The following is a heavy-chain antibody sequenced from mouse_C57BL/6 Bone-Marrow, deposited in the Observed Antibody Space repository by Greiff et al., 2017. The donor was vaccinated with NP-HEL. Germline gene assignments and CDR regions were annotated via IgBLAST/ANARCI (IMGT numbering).Heavy chain of an antibody. D-gene: IGHD1-1*01. V-gene: IGHV1-72*01. CDR1: GYTFTSYW. J-gene: IGHJ1*03. CDR2: IDPNSGGT. Sequence: QVQLKESGADLVKPGASVKLSCKASGYTFTSYWMHWVKQRPGRGLEWIGRIDPNSGGTKFNEKFKTKATLTVDKPSSTAYMQLSSLTSEVSAVYYCARYYYGSRGWYFDVWGTGTTVTVSS. CDR3: ARYYYGSRGWYFDV.